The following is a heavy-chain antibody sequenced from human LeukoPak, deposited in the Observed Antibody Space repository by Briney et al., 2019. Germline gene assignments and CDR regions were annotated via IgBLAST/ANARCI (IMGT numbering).Heavy chain of an antibody. CDR1: GFTFSSYS. Sequence: GGSLRLSCAASGFTFSSYSMNWVRQAPGKGLEWVSYIRSSSSPIYYGDSVKGRFTISRDNDKNSLYLQMNSLGAEDTAVYYCARDGGYVKFDYWGQGTLVTVSS. J-gene: IGHJ4*02. CDR2: IRSSSSPI. CDR3: ARDGGYVKFDY. D-gene: IGHD5-12*01. V-gene: IGHV3-48*01.